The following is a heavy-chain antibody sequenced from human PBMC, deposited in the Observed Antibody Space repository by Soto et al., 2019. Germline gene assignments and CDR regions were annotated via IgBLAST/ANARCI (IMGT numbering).Heavy chain of an antibody. CDR3: ARESEDLTSNFDY. CDR2: ISSTTNYI. J-gene: IGHJ4*02. Sequence: VQLLESGGGLVQPGGSLRLSCAASGFTFRDYAMNWVRQAPGKGLEWVSSISSTTNYIYYGDSMKGRFTISRDNAKNSLYLEMNSLRAEDTAVYYCARESEDLTSNFDYWGQGTLVTVSS. CDR1: GFTFRDYA. V-gene: IGHV3-21*06.